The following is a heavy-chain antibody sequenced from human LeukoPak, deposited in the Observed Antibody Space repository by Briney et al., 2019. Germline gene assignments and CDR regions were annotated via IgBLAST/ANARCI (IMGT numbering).Heavy chain of an antibody. CDR2: ISYDGGNK. V-gene: IGHV3-30*18. Sequence: PGGSLRLSCGTSGFSFSAYGMHWVRQAPGKGLEWVAVISYDGGNKFYADSVKGRFTISRDNSKNTMSLQMNSLRAEDTALYYCAKAGNSGYFYGSGWYENWFDAWGQGTLVTVSS. D-gene: IGHD3-10*01. CDR3: AKAGNSGYFYGSGWYENWFDA. J-gene: IGHJ5*02. CDR1: GFSFSAYG.